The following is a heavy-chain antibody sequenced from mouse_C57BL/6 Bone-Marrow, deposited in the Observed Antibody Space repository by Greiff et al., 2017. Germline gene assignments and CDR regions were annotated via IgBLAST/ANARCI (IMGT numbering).Heavy chain of an antibody. CDR1: GYTFTDYE. Sequence: QVQLQQSGAELVRPGASVTLSCKASGYTFTDYEMHWVKQTPVHGLEWIGAIDPEAGGTAYNQKFKGKAILTADKSSSTAYMELRSLTAEDSAVYYCTREKVEDGSGPSWFAYWGQGTLVTVSA. V-gene: IGHV1-15*01. J-gene: IGHJ3*01. CDR3: TREKVEDGSGPSWFAY. D-gene: IGHD1-1*01. CDR2: IDPEAGGT.